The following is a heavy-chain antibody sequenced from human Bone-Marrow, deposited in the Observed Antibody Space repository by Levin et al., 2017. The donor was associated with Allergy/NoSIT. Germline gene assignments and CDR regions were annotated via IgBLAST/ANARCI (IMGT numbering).Heavy chain of an antibody. V-gene: IGHV4-31*03. CDR1: GDSISSGHYY. J-gene: IGHJ5*01. CDR2: SYYSGTA. Sequence: SETLSLTCTVSGDSISSGHYYWSWIRQPPGKGLEWIGHSYYSGTAYYHPSLTSRLTISVDTSQNQFSLKLSSLTAADTAVDYCAVVRNAGGRGWFDSWGQGTLVTVSS. CDR3: AVVRNAGGRGWFDS. D-gene: IGHD2-8*02.